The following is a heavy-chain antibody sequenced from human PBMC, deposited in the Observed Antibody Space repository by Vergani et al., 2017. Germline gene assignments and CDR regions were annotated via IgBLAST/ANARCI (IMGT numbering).Heavy chain of an antibody. CDR1: GFTFSSYE. CDR2: ISSSGSTI. D-gene: IGHD6-19*01. V-gene: IGHV3-48*03. CDR3: ARDLEPGSRSGCS. J-gene: IGHJ5*02. Sequence: EVQLVESGGGLVQPGGSLRLSCAASGFTFSSYEMNWVRQAPGKGLEWVSYISSSGSTIYYADSVKGRFTISRDNAKNSLYLQMNSLRADDTAVYYFARDLEPGSRSGCSWGQGTLVTVSS.